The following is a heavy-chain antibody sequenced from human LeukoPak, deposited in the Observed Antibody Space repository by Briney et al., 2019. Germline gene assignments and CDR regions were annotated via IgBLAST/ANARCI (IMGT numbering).Heavy chain of an antibody. CDR2: IYYSGST. J-gene: IGHJ5*02. V-gene: IGHV4-59*08. D-gene: IGHD2-21*02. CDR1: GGSISSYY. CDR3: ARLSAVVTTYNWFDP. Sequence: SETLSLTCTVSGGSISSYYWSWIRQPPGKGLEWIGYIYYSGSTNYNPSLKSRVTISVDTSKNQFSLKLSSVTAADTAGYYCARLSAVVTTYNWFDPWGQGTLVTVSS.